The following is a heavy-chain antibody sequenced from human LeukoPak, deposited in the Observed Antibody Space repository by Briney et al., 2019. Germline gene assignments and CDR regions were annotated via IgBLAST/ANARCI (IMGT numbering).Heavy chain of an antibody. V-gene: IGHV1-2*02. CDR3: ARVPAGSIGCYLK. CDR1: GYTFTEYY. Sequence: ASVKVSCKASGYTFTEYYMHWVRQAPGQGLEWMGWINPNSGGTNYAQKFQGRVTLTRDTSISTAYMELSSLRHDDTAVYYCARVPAGSIGCYLKWGQGTLVTVSS. CDR2: INPNSGGT. D-gene: IGHD6-19*01. J-gene: IGHJ4*02.